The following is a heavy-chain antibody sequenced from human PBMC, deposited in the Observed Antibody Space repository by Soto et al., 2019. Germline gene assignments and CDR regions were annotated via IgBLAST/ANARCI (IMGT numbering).Heavy chain of an antibody. D-gene: IGHD3-3*01. CDR2: IIPIFGTA. J-gene: IGHJ6*02. V-gene: IGHV1-69*06. Sequence: GASGKVSWKASGGTFSSYAISWVRQAPGQGLEWMGGIIPIFGTANYAQKFQGRVTITANKSTSTAYMELSSLRSEDTAVYYCARDYANYDFWSGYREDYYYYGMDVWGQGTTVTVSS. CDR3: ARDYANYDFWSGYREDYYYYGMDV. CDR1: GGTFSSYA.